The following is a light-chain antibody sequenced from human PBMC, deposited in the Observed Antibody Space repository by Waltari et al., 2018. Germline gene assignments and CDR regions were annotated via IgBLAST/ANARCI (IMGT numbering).Light chain of an antibody. CDR1: SSDVGGYNY. CDR3: SSYTSSNTLWV. J-gene: IGLJ3*02. CDR2: DVS. V-gene: IGLV2-14*03. Sequence: QSALTQPASVSGSPGQSITISCTGTSSDVGGYNYVSWYQQHPGKAPKLMISDVSNRPRGVANRFSGSKSGNTAALTISGLQAEDGADYYCSSYTSSNTLWVFGGGTKLTVL.